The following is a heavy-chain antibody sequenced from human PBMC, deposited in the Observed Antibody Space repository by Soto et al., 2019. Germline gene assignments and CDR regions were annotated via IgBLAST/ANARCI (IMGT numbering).Heavy chain of an antibody. CDR1: GYTFTGYY. V-gene: IGHV1-69*13. J-gene: IGHJ4*02. Sequence: GASLKVSCKAPGYTFTGYYLHWVRQAPGQGLEWMGGIIPIFGTANYAQKFQGRVTITADESTSTACMELSSLRSEDTAVYYCARARLGYCGGDCYHLDYWGQGTLVTVSS. CDR2: IIPIFGTA. CDR3: ARARLGYCGGDCYHLDY. D-gene: IGHD2-21*02.